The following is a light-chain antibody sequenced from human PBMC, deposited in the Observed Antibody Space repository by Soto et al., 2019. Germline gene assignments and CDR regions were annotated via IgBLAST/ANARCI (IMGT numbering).Light chain of an antibody. CDR3: SSYTSGSPYV. CDR1: SGDVGGYNY. J-gene: IGLJ1*01. Sequence: QSVLTQPASVSGSPGQSITLSCTGTSGDVGGYNYVSWYQQHPGKAPKLMIYDVSNRPSGVSNRFSGSKSGNTASLTISGRQAEDEADYYCSSYTSGSPYVFGTGTKVTVL. V-gene: IGLV2-14*01. CDR2: DVS.